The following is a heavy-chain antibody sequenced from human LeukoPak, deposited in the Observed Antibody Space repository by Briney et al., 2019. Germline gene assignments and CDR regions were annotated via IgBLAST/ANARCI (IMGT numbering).Heavy chain of an antibody. Sequence: KTSQTLSLTCTVSGGSISSGDYYWSWIRQHPGKGLEWIGHIYYSGSTYYNPSLKSRVTISVDTSKNQFSLKLSSVTAADTAVYYCATHDPLDMATIFWGQGSLVTVSS. CDR2: IYYSGST. V-gene: IGHV4-31*03. CDR3: ATHDPLDMATIF. CDR1: GGSISSGDYY. J-gene: IGHJ4*02. D-gene: IGHD5-24*01.